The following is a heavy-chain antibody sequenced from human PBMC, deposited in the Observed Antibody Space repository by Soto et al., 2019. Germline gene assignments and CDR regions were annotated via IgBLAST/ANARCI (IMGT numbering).Heavy chain of an antibody. D-gene: IGHD1-1*01. Sequence: GGSLRLSCAASGFTFSNAWMSWVRQAPGKGLEWVGRIKSKTDGGTTDYAAPVKGRFTISRDDSKNTLYLQMNSLKTEDTAVYYCTTDTRNGDYYYYYMDVWGKGTTVTVSS. J-gene: IGHJ6*03. CDR3: TTDTRNGDYYYYYMDV. CDR1: GFTFSNAW. V-gene: IGHV3-15*01. CDR2: IKSKTDGGTT.